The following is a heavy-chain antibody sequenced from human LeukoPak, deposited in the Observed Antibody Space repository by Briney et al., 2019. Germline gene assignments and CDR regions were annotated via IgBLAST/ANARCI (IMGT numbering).Heavy chain of an antibody. J-gene: IGHJ5*02. Sequence: PSETLSLTGTVSGGSISSGDYYWSWIRQPPAKGLEWIAYMYYSGSTYYNPSLKTRVTMSADTSKNQPSLKLCSVTAADTAVYYCARPYYYDSRIDPWGQGILVTVSS. D-gene: IGHD3-22*01. CDR2: MYYSGST. V-gene: IGHV4-30-4*01. CDR1: GGSISSGDYY. CDR3: ARPYYYDSRIDP.